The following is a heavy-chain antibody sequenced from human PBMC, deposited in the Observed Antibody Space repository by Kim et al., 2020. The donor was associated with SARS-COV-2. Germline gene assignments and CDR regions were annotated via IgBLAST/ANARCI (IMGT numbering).Heavy chain of an antibody. D-gene: IGHD2-15*01. CDR2: IKEDGSEK. J-gene: IGHJ4*02. V-gene: IGHV3-7*01. CDR1: GFTFNNYW. CDR3: ASGRKQSAY. Sequence: GGSLRLSCAASGFTFNNYWMSWVRQAPGKGREWVANIKEDGSEKHYLDSVKGRFTISRDNAKNSLFLQMNSLSAEDTAFYYCASGRKQSAYWGQGTLVTVSS.